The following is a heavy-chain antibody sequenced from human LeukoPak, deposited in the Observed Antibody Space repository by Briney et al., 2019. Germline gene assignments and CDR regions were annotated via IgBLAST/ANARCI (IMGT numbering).Heavy chain of an antibody. CDR1: GYTFTSYY. Sequence: GASVKVSCKASGYTFTSYYMHWVRQAPGQGLEWMGLINPTGGSTTYAQKFQGRVTMTRDTSISTAYMELSRLRSDDTAVYYCARAEMATGLWGQGTLVTVSS. CDR2: INPTGGST. J-gene: IGHJ4*02. CDR3: ARAEMATGL. D-gene: IGHD5-24*01. V-gene: IGHV1-46*01.